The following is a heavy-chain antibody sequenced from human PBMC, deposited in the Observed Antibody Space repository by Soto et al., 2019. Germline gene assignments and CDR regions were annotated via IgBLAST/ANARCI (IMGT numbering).Heavy chain of an antibody. J-gene: IGHJ6*02. CDR3: ARPFVSVLCPNGVCYGLRDYYGMDV. Sequence: LETLSFTCAVYGGSFSGYYWSWIRQPPGKGLEWIGEINHSGSNNYNPSLKSRVTISVDTSKNQFSLKLSSVTAADTAVYYCARPFVSVLCPNGVCYGLRDYYGMDVWGQGTTVTVS. V-gene: IGHV4-34*01. CDR1: GGSFSGYY. CDR2: INHSGSN. D-gene: IGHD2-8*01.